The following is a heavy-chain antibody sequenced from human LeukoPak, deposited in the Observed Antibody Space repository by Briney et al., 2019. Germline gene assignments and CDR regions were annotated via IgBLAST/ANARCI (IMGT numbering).Heavy chain of an antibody. CDR1: GYTFTSYY. CDR2: INPSGGST. Sequence: ASVKVSSKASGYTFTSYYMRWVRQAPGQGLEWMGIINPSGGSTSYAQKFQGRVTMTRDTSTSTVYMELSSLRSEDTAVYYCARGVMSSSSRPYGMDVWGQGTTVTVSS. D-gene: IGHD6-13*01. CDR3: ARGVMSSSSRPYGMDV. V-gene: IGHV1-46*01. J-gene: IGHJ6*02.